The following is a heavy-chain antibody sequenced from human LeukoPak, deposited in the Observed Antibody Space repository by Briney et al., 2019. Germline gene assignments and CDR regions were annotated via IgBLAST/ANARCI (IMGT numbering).Heavy chain of an antibody. Sequence: GGSLRLSCAASGFTFSSYGIHWVRQSPGKGLEWVAVVSYLGDDQFYAESVKGRFTISRDNSKKTVFLQMNSLRGEDTAVYYCAKDRSSGPHYYYGMDVWGRGSTVIVSS. CDR2: VSYLGDDQ. J-gene: IGHJ6*02. D-gene: IGHD3-22*01. CDR3: AKDRSSGPHYYYGMDV. CDR1: GFTFSSYG. V-gene: IGHV3-30*18.